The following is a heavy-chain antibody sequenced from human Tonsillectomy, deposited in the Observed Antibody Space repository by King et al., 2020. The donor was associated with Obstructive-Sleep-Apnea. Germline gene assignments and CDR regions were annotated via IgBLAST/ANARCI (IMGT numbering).Heavy chain of an antibody. D-gene: IGHD2-2*01. CDR3: AKSGSRSFHL. V-gene: IGHV1-8*02. CDR2: MHPNSGNA. CDR1: GYTFTGSE. Sequence: QLVQSGAEVKKPGASVRVSCQASGYTFTGSEIHWVRQALGQGLEWMGWMHPNSGNAAYALRFRGRVTMTRSIATNTAYMDLSSLRLDDTAVYFCAKSGSRSFHLWGQGTLVSVSA. J-gene: IGHJ4*02.